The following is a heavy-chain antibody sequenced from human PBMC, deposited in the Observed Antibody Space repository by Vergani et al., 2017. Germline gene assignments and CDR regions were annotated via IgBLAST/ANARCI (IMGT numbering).Heavy chain of an antibody. Sequence: QVQLVESGGGVVQPGRSLRLSCAASGFTFSSYGMHWVRQAPGKGLEWVAVISYDGSNKYYADSVKGRFTISRDNSKNTLYLQMNSLRAEDTAVYYCAKVRAVATPRRTIYYYCMDVWGQGTTVTVSS. CDR1: GFTFSSYG. V-gene: IGHV3-30*18. J-gene: IGHJ6*02. CDR2: ISYDGSNK. D-gene: IGHD5-12*01. CDR3: AKVRAVATPRRTIYYYCMDV.